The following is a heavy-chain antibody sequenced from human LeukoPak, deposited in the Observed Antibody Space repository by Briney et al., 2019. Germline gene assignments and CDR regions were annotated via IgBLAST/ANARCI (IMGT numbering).Heavy chain of an antibody. CDR3: ARRRRSGSYYYYFDY. J-gene: IGHJ4*02. V-gene: IGHV1-2*02. CDR2: INPNSGGT. D-gene: IGHD1-26*01. Sequence: RASVKVSCKASGYTFTGYYMHWVRQAPGQGLEWMGWINPNSGGTNYAQKFQGRVTMTRDTPISTAYMELSRLRSDDTAVYYCARRRRSGSYYYYFDYWGQGTLVTVSS. CDR1: GYTFTGYY.